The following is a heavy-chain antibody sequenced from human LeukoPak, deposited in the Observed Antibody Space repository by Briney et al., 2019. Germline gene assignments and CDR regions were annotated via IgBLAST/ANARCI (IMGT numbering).Heavy chain of an antibody. V-gene: IGHV3-23*01. D-gene: IGHD6-13*01. CDR3: AKDPSPYSSSWNHFDY. J-gene: IGHJ4*02. CDR1: GFTFSSYA. CDR2: ISGSGGST. Sequence: GGSLRLSCAASGFTFSSYAMSWVRQAPGKGLEWVSAISGSGGSTYYADSVKGRFTISRDNSKNTLYLQMNSLRAEDTAVYYCAKDPSPYSSSWNHFDYWGLGTLVTVSS.